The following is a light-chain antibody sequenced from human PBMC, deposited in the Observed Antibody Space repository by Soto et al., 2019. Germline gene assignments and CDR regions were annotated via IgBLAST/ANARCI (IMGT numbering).Light chain of an antibody. CDR1: GNDVGAYNY. Sequence: QSALTQPRSVSGSPGQSVTISCTGTGNDVGAYNYVSWFQHHPDKAPKFIICEVTLRPSGVSNRFSGSKSGNTASLTISGLQAEDEADYYCASYTTAGTVLFGGGTKLTVL. J-gene: IGLJ2*01. CDR2: EVT. CDR3: ASYTTAGTVL. V-gene: IGLV2-14*01.